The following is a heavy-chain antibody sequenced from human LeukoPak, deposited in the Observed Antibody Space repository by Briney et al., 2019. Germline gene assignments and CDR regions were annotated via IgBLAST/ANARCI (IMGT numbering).Heavy chain of an antibody. Sequence: ASMKVSCKASEYIFTDYYIHGVGPAAGQGLEWMGWINPHSVVTNYAQEFQDRVTMSGHTTTSTAYMELSRLISDDTAIYYCARGGDNYDILTQWGQGTLVTVSS. V-gene: IGHV1-2*02. CDR2: INPHSVVT. D-gene: IGHD3-9*01. CDR1: EYIFTDYY. CDR3: ARGGDNYDILTQ. J-gene: IGHJ4*02.